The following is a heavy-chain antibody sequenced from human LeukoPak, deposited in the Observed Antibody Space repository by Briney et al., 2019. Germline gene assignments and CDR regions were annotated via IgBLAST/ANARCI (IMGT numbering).Heavy chain of an antibody. CDR2: ISGSGGST. CDR1: GFTFSSYA. V-gene: IGHV3-23*01. J-gene: IGHJ4*02. Sequence: AGSLRLSCAASGFTFSSYAMSWVRQAPGKGLEWASTISGSGGSTYYADSVKGRFTISRDNSKNTLYLQMNSLRAEDTAVYYCAKAEYYYDSSGGGPFEYWGQGTLVTVSS. D-gene: IGHD3-22*01. CDR3: AKAEYYYDSSGGGPFEY.